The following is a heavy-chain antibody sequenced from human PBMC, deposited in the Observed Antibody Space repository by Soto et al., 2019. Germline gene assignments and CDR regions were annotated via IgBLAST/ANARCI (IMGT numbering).Heavy chain of an antibody. V-gene: IGHV4-4*02. CDR2: AYHSGST. D-gene: IGHD3-10*01. CDR3: ARSPPSSYYGGSGTFDY. CDR1: GGFTSTNNW. Sequence: QLQLQESGPGLVRPSGTLSLTCAVSGGFTSTNNWWSWVRQPPGKGLEWIGDAYHSGSTEYNPSRKSRVSISVDKYKNQIALKLTSATAADTAVYYCARSPPSSYYGGSGTFDYWGQGTLVTVSS. J-gene: IGHJ4*02.